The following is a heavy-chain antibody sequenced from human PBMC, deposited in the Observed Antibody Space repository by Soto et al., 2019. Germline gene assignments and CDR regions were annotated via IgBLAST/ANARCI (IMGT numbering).Heavy chain of an antibody. CDR3: AGTLAREMATTPGFDY. V-gene: IGHV1-69*12. CDR1: GGTFSSYA. CDR2: IIPIFGTA. J-gene: IGHJ4*02. D-gene: IGHD5-12*01. Sequence: QVQLVQSGAEVKKPGSSVKVSCKASGGTFSSYAISWVRQAPGQGLEWMGGIIPIFGTANYAQKFQGRVTITADESTSTAYRELSSLRSEDTAVYYCAGTLAREMATTPGFDYWGQGTLVTVSS.